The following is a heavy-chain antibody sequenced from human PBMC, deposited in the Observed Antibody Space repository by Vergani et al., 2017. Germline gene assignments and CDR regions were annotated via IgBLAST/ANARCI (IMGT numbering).Heavy chain of an antibody. Sequence: QLQLQESGPGLVKPSETLSLTCTVSGGSISSSSYYWGWIRQPPGKGLEWIGSIYYSGSTYYNPSLKSRVTISVDTSKNQFSLKLSSVTAADTAVYYCAREVKITGMDVWGQGTTVTVSS. D-gene: IGHD1-14*01. V-gene: IGHV4-39*02. CDR1: GGSISSSSYY. CDR3: AREVKITGMDV. CDR2: IYYSGST. J-gene: IGHJ6*02.